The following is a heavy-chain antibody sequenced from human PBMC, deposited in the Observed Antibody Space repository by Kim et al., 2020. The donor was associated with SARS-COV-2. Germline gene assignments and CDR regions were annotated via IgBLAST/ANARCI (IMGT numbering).Heavy chain of an antibody. D-gene: IGHD6-19*01. J-gene: IGHJ6*02. CDR1: GFTFSSYG. CDR2: IWYDGSNK. CDR3: AKELRYSSGTVDV. V-gene: IGHV3-33*06. Sequence: GGSLRLSCAASGFTFSSYGMHWVRQAPGKGLEWVAVIWYDGSNKYYADSVKGRFTISRDNSKNTLYLQMNSLRAEDTAVYYCAKELRYSSGTVDVWGQGTTVTVSS.